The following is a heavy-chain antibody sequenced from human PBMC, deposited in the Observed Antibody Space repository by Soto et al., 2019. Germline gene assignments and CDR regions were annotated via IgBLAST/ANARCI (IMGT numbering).Heavy chain of an antibody. CDR2: ISDSGTGT. D-gene: IGHD5-18*01. CDR1: GFTFSIYA. V-gene: IGHV3-23*01. CDR3: AKNHTGGFRYAFDI. J-gene: IGHJ3*02. Sequence: EVQILESGGGLVQPGGSMRLSCAASGFTFSIYAMYWVRQAPGKGLTWVSGISDSGTGTYYADSVKGLFTISRDNSKNSVYLQMKSLRAEDTAVYYCAKNHTGGFRYAFDIWGQGTMVNVSS.